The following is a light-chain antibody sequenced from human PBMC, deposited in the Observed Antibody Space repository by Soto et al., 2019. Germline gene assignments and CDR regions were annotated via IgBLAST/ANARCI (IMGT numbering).Light chain of an antibody. CDR2: GAS. CDR1: QSIKRNY. Sequence: EIVLMQSPGTLSLSPGERATLSCRASQSIKRNYLAWYQQKTGQAPRVLIYGASNRATGIPDRFSGSGSGTDFSLTISRLEPEDFVVYYCHQYDNAPQTFGQGTKVEIK. V-gene: IGKV3-20*01. J-gene: IGKJ2*01. CDR3: HQYDNAPQT.